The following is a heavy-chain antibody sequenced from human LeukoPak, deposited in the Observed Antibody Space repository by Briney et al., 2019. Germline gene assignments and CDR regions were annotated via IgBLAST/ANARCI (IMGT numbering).Heavy chain of an antibody. CDR1: GFTSAVYA. D-gene: IGHD2-2*01. J-gene: IGHJ6*02. CDR3: AKDSVVVPAAPYGMDV. V-gene: IGHV3-23*01. Sequence: PGGSLRLSCAASGFTSAVYAMNWVRQAPGKGLEWVSTIGSSGATYYADSVKGRFTISRDIPKNTLYLQMNSLRAEDTAVYYCAKDSVVVPAAPYGMDVWGQGTTVTVSS. CDR2: IGSSGAT.